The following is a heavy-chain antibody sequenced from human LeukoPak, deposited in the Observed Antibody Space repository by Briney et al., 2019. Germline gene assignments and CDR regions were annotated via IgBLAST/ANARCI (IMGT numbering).Heavy chain of an antibody. D-gene: IGHD6-19*01. J-gene: IGHJ4*02. CDR1: GFTFSSYA. CDR2: ISGSGGST. Sequence: GGSLRLSCAASGFTFSSYAMSWVRQAPGKGLEWVSAISGSGGSTYYADSVKGRFTISRDNSKNTLYLQMNSLRAEDTAVYYCAKDGPPIAVAGNYFDYWGQGTLVTVSS. V-gene: IGHV3-23*01. CDR3: AKDGPPIAVAGNYFDY.